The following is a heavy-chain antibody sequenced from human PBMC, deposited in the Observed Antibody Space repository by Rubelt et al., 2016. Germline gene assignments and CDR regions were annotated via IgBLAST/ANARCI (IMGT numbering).Heavy chain of an antibody. CDR3: ARDRTWLVPGLDAFDI. D-gene: IGHD6-19*01. CDR2: ISAYNGNT. CDR1: GYTFTSYG. Sequence: QVQLVQSGAEVKKPGASVKVSCKASGYTFTSYGISWVRQAPGQGIEWMGWISAYNGNTNYAQKRQGSVTMTTDTSTSTAYMELRSLRSDDTAVYYCARDRTWLVPGLDAFDIWGQGTMVTVSS. V-gene: IGHV1-18*01. J-gene: IGHJ3*02.